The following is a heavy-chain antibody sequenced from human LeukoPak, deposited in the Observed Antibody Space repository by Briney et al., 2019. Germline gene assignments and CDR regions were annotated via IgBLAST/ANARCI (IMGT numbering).Heavy chain of an antibody. Sequence: PGGSLRLSCAASGFTFSSYAMSWVRQAPGKGLEWVSAISGSGGSTYYADSVKGRFTISRDNSKNTLYLQMNSLRAEDTAVYYWAKTHPYCSGGSCYPYYYYMDVWGKGTTITVSS. J-gene: IGHJ6*03. D-gene: IGHD2-15*01. CDR2: ISGSGGST. V-gene: IGHV3-23*01. CDR1: GFTFSSYA. CDR3: AKTHPYCSGGSCYPYYYYMDV.